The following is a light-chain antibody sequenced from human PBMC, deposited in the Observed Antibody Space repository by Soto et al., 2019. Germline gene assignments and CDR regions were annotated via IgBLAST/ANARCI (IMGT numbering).Light chain of an antibody. CDR2: GAS. Sequence: EIVLTQSPGTLSLSPGERATLSCRASQTVRNNYLAWYQQKPGQAPRLLIYGASSRATGIPDRFSGSGSGTDFTLTISRLEPEDFAVYYCQQYGSPSITFGQGTRREI. CDR1: QTVRNNY. J-gene: IGKJ5*01. CDR3: QQYGSPSIT. V-gene: IGKV3-20*01.